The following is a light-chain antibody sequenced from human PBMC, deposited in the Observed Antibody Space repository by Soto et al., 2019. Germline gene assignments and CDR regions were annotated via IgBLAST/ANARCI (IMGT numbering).Light chain of an antibody. CDR3: SSYAGSVYV. J-gene: IGLJ1*01. Sequence: QSVLTQPPSASGSPGQSVTISCTGTSSDVGGYNYVSWYQQHSGKAPKLMIYEVSKRPSGVPDRFSGSKSGNTASLTVSGLQAEDEADYYCSSYAGSVYVFGTGTKVTVL. V-gene: IGLV2-8*01. CDR1: SSDVGGYNY. CDR2: EVS.